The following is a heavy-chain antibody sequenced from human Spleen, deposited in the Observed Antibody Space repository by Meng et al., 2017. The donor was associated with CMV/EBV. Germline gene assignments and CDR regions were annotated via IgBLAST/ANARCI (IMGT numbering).Heavy chain of an antibody. J-gene: IGHJ6*02. V-gene: IGHV3-23*03. Sequence: LSLTCAASGFTFSSYAMSWVRQAPGKGLEWVSVIYSGGSSTYYADSVKGRFTISRDNSKNTLYLQMNSLRAEDTAVYYCAKHQGSGSYLPPYYYGMDVWGQGTTVTVSS. CDR2: IYSGGSST. CDR3: AKHQGSGSYLPPYYYGMDV. D-gene: IGHD1-26*01. CDR1: GFTFSSYA.